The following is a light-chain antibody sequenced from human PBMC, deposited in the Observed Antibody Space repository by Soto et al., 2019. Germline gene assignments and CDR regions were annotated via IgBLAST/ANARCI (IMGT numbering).Light chain of an antibody. CDR1: SSNVGGYNF. CDR3: CSYGGDRI. Sequence: QSALTQPASVSGSPGQSIAISCTGTSSNVGGYNFVSWYQQHPGKAPKLLIYGVNKRPSGVSNRFSGSKSDNTASLTISGLQAEDEADYYCCSYGGDRIFGGGTKLTVL. CDR2: GVN. J-gene: IGLJ2*01. V-gene: IGLV2-23*02.